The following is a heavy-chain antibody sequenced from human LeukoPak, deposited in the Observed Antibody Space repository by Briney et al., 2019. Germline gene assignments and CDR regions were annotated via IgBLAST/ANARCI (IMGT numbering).Heavy chain of an antibody. D-gene: IGHD6-25*01. J-gene: IGHJ4*02. Sequence: SETLSHTCAVYGGSFSGYYWSWIRQPPGKGLEWIGEINHSGSTNYNPSLKSRVTISVDTSKNQFSLKLSSVTAADTAVYYCARGPGGGDYWGQGTLVTVSS. CDR2: INHSGST. CDR1: GGSFSGYY. CDR3: ARGPGGGDY. V-gene: IGHV4-34*01.